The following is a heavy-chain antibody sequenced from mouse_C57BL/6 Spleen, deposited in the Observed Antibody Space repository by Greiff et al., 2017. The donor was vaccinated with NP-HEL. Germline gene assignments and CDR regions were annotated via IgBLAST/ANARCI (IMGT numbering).Heavy chain of an antibody. CDR2: IDPSDSET. J-gene: IGHJ3*01. CDR1: GYTFTSYW. V-gene: IGHV1-52*01. Sequence: VQLQQPGAELVRPGSSVKLSCKASGYTFTSYWMHWVKQRPIQGLEWIGNIDPSDSETHYNQKFKDKATLTVDKSSSTAYMQLSSLTSEDSAVYYCARTMDDSEAWFAYWGQGTLVTVSA. CDR3: ARTMDDSEAWFAY. D-gene: IGHD2-4*01.